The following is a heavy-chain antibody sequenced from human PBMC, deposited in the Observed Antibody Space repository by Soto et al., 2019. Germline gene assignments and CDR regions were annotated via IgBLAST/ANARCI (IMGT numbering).Heavy chain of an antibody. CDR1: GGTFSSYA. Sequence: GASVKVSCKASGGTFSSYAISWVRQAPGQGLEWMGGIIPIFGTANYAQKFQGRVTITADESTSTAYMELSSLRSEDTAVYYCARDASIAAREQQWPGVYWGQGTLVTVSS. D-gene: IGHD6-6*01. CDR2: IIPIFGTA. CDR3: ARDASIAAREQQWPGVY. V-gene: IGHV1-69*13. J-gene: IGHJ4*02.